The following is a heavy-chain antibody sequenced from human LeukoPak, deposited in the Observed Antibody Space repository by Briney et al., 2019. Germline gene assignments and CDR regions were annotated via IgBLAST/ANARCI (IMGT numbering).Heavy chain of an antibody. CDR2: INPSGGST. Sequence: ASVKVSCKASGYTFTSYYMHWVRQAPGQGLEWMGIINPSGGSTSYAQKFQGRVTMTRDTSTSAVYMELSSLRSEDTAVYYCARESYDILTGYWGFDYWGQGTLVTVSS. CDR1: GYTFTSYY. J-gene: IGHJ4*02. D-gene: IGHD3-9*01. CDR3: ARESYDILTGYWGFDY. V-gene: IGHV1-46*01.